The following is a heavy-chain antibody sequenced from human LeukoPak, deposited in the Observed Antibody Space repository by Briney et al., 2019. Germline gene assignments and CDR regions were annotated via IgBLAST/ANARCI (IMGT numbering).Heavy chain of an antibody. CDR3: AREGGFYRPLDY. CDR1: GGSISATNW. CDR2: VHLNGRT. J-gene: IGHJ4*02. D-gene: IGHD2/OR15-2a*01. Sequence: SETLSLTCDVSGGSISATNWWTWIRQPPGGGLEWIGEVHLNGRTHYSPSLESQVTMSADMSENHISLQLTSVTAADTAVYYCAREGGFYRPLDYSGPGTLVIVSS. V-gene: IGHV4-4*02.